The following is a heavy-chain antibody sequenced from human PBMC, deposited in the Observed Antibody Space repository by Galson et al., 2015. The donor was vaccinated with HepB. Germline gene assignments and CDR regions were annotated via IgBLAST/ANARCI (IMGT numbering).Heavy chain of an antibody. J-gene: IGHJ4*02. CDR1: GFTFGSYT. CDR2: ISSSSSTV. Sequence: SLRLSCAASGFTFGSYTMNWVRQAPGKGLEWVSYISSSSSTVYYADSVKGRFTISRDNAKNSLYLQMNSLRDEDTAVYYCASSTFVAGTFDYWGQGTLVTVSS. CDR3: ASSTFVAGTFDY. V-gene: IGHV3-48*02. D-gene: IGHD6-19*01.